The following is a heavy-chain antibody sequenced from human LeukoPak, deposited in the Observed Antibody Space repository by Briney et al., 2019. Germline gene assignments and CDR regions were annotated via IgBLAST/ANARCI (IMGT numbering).Heavy chain of an antibody. CDR1: GGSISSYY. CDR3: ARHGFSRYFDY. D-gene: IGHD3-3*01. CDR2: IYYSGSP. V-gene: IGHV4-59*08. J-gene: IGHJ4*02. Sequence: SETLSLTCTVSGGSISSYYWSWIRQPPGKGLEWIGYIYYSGSPNYIPSLKSRVTISVDTSKNQLSLKLSSVTAADTAVYYCARHGFSRYFDYWGRGTLVTVSS.